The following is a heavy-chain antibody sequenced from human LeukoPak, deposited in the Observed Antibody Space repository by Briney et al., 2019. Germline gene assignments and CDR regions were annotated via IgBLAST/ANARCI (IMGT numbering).Heavy chain of an antibody. J-gene: IGHJ6*01. D-gene: IGHD4-17*01. V-gene: IGHV3-66*01. CDR2: IDSGGST. Sequence: GGSLRLSCTASGFTFNSYSMTWVRQAPGMGLEWVSVIDSGGSTNSADSVKGRFSVSRDNSKNTLYLQMNSLRVEDTAVYYCARTYGDYDYYYGMDVWGQGTTVTVSS. CDR1: GFTFNSYS. CDR3: ARTYGDYDYYYGMDV.